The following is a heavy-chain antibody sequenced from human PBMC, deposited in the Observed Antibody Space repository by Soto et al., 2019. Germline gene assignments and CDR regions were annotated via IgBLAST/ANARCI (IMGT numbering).Heavy chain of an antibody. V-gene: IGHV3-15*07. D-gene: IGHD3-10*02. CDR2: IKSKTDGETT. Sequence: GESLRLSCAASGFIFSDSAMHWVRQASGKGLEWVGRIKSKTDGETTDYAIPVKGRFTIARDDSKNTLFLQMNSLNPEDTALYFCTTEGNENRGYYVGYSEHWGKGIQFTVSS. CDR1: GFIFSDSA. J-gene: IGHJ4*02. CDR3: TTEGNENRGYYVGYSEH.